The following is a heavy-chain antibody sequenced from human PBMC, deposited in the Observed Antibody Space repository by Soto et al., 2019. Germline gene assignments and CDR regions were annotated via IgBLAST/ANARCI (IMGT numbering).Heavy chain of an antibody. D-gene: IGHD6-25*01. Sequence: GGSLRLSCVASGFTFSTYSMNWVRQAPGKGLEWVSSISTTSSYIFYANSLKGRFTISRDNAKNSLYLQMNSLRAEDTAVYYCSRSIKQRYWFDPWGQGNLVTVSS. J-gene: IGHJ5*02. CDR2: ISTTSSYI. V-gene: IGHV3-21*01. CDR3: SRSIKQRYWFDP. CDR1: GFTFSTYS.